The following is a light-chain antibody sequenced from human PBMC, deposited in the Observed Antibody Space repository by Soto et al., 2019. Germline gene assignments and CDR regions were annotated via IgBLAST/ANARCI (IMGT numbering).Light chain of an antibody. Sequence: DIQMTQSPSSLSASVGDRVTITCRASQGIRNDFVWYQQKPGKAPKRLIYAASTLQSGVPSRFSGSGAGTPFTLTISSLQPEYFAAYYCLQRNAYPWTFGQGTKVEV. V-gene: IGKV1-17*01. CDR3: LQRNAYPWT. CDR1: QGIRND. CDR2: AAS. J-gene: IGKJ1*01.